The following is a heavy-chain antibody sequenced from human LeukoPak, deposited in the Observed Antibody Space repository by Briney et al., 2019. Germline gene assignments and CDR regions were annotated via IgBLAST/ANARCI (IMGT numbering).Heavy chain of an antibody. D-gene: IGHD2-21*01. CDR3: AKAPVTTCRGAYCYPFDY. J-gene: IGHJ4*02. V-gene: IGHV3-23*01. Sequence: GGSLRLSCAASGFTLSSYAMSWVRQAPGKGLEWVSAISDSGNTYHADSVKGRFTLSRDSSKNTLFLQMNRLRPEDAAVYYCAKAPVTTCRGAYCYPFDYWGQGTLVTVSS. CDR2: ISDSGNT. CDR1: GFTLSSYA.